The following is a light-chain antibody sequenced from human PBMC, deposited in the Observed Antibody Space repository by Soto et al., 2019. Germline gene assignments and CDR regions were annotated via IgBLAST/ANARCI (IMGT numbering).Light chain of an antibody. CDR2: EAS. J-gene: IGLJ2*01. Sequence: QSVLTQPASVSGSPGQSITISCTGSSSDVGGYKFVSWFQQHPGKAPKLIMYEASYRPSGVSNRFSGSKSGSTASLTISGLRAEDEADYYCSSRTTNTTVVFGGGTKVTVL. V-gene: IGLV2-14*01. CDR3: SSRTTNTTVV. CDR1: SSDVGGYKF.